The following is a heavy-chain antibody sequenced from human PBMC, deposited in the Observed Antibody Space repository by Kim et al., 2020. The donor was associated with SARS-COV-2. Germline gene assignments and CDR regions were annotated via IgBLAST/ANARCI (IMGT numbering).Heavy chain of an antibody. CDR1: GFTFSSYA. J-gene: IGHJ6*02. CDR2: ISGSGGST. D-gene: IGHD3-22*01. CDR3: AKDYRPIAPYDSSDRYYYYGMDV. V-gene: IGHV3-23*01. Sequence: GGSLRLSCAASGFTFSSYAMSWVRQAPGKGLEWVSAISGSGGSTYYADSVKGRFTISRDNSKNTLYLQMNSLRAEDTAVYYCAKDYRPIAPYDSSDRYYYYGMDVWGQGTTVTVSS.